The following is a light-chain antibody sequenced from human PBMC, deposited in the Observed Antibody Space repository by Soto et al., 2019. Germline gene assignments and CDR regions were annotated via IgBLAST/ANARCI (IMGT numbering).Light chain of an antibody. V-gene: IGKV3-20*01. CDR3: QQYGSSPRT. CDR1: QSVSNKY. J-gene: IGKJ1*01. Sequence: IVLTQSPGTLYVSAGERATLSCRASQSVSNKYLAWYQQKPGQAPRLLIYGASSRATGIPDRFSGSGSGTDFSLTISRLEAEDFAVYDCQQYGSSPRTFCQGTKVDIK. CDR2: GAS.